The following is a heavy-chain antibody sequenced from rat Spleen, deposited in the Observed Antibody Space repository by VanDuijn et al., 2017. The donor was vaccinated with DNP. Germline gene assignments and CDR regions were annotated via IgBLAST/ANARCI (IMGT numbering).Heavy chain of an antibody. V-gene: IGHV2-32*01. Sequence: QVQLKESGPGLVQPSQTLSLTCTVAGFSLTSYYVHWVRQPPGKDLEWMGVMWSYGDTSYSSALKSRLHISRDTSKSQVFLQMNSLQTEDTGTYYCARDPYNSGFDYWGQGVMVTVSS. J-gene: IGHJ2*01. CDR2: MWSYGDT. D-gene: IGHD4-3*01. CDR1: GFSLTSYY. CDR3: ARDPYNSGFDY.